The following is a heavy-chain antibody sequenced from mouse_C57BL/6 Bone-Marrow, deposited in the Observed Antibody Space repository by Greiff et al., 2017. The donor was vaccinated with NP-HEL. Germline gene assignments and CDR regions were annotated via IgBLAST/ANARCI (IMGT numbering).Heavy chain of an antibody. CDR1: GYTFTSYW. J-gene: IGHJ2*01. CDR3: TVYYGSSYQYYFDY. V-gene: IGHV1-5*01. Sequence: VQLKESGTVLARPGASVKMSCKTSGYTFTSYWMHWVKQRPGQGLEWIGAIYPGNSDTSYNQKFKGKAKLTAVTSASTAYMELSSLTNEDSAVYYCTVYYGSSYQYYFDYWGQGTTLTVSS. CDR2: IYPGNSDT. D-gene: IGHD1-1*01.